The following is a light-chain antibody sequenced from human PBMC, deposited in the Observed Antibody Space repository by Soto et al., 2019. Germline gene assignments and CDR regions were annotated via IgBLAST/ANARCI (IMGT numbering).Light chain of an antibody. CDR3: CSYAGSYTYV. CDR1: SSDVGNYNY. Sequence: QSVLTQPRSVSGSPGQSVTISCTGTSSDVGNYNYVSWYQQHPGKAPKLMIYDVTRRPSGLPDRFSGSRSGNTASLTISGLQAEDEADYYCCSYAGSYTYVFGIGTKVTVL. J-gene: IGLJ1*01. V-gene: IGLV2-11*01. CDR2: DVT.